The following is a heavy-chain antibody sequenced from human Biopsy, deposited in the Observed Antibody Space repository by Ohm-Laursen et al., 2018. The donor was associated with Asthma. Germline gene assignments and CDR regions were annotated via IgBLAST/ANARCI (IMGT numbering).Heavy chain of an antibody. CDR2: VHSSGST. CDR1: PGSINDYY. CDR3: ARATSTWSQSGPHFFDH. D-gene: IGHD6-13*01. V-gene: IGHV4-59*01. Sequence: GTLSLTCTVSPGSINDYYWNWIRQFPGKGLEWIGYVHSSGSTRFNPSLKSRVTVSVDTSVDQVSLKLSSVSAADTAVYYCARATSTWSQSGPHFFDHWGPGTLVTVSS. J-gene: IGHJ5*02.